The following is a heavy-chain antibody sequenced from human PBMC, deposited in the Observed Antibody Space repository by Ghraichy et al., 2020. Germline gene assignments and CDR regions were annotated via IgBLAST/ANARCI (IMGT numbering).Heavy chain of an antibody. CDR3: ARRGRGYSLYFYGLDS. D-gene: IGHD5-18*01. Sequence: SETLSLTCTVSGGSIRSYYWSWIRHPPGKGLEWIGYVYYNGNTDYSPSLKSRATISVDTSKNQFSLRLTSVTAADTAVYYCARRGRGYSLYFYGLDSWCQGTTVTGSS. CDR1: GGSIRSYY. J-gene: IGHJ6*02. V-gene: IGHV4-59*08. CDR2: VYYNGNT.